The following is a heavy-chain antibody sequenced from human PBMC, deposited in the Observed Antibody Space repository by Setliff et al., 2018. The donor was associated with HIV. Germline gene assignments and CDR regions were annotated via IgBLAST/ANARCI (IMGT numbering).Heavy chain of an antibody. CDR3: VRGAVKQPYYYYYYMDV. Sequence: PSETLSLTCTVSGDSVNSGSYFWTWIRQPPGKRLEWIGSIFTNEFTYYNPSLKSRVTISVDTSKNQFSLKLSSVTAADTAVYYCVRGAVKQPYYYYYYMDVWGKGTTVTVSS. CDR2: IFTNEFT. D-gene: IGHD5-18*01. J-gene: IGHJ6*03. V-gene: IGHV4-61*01. CDR1: GDSVNSGSYF.